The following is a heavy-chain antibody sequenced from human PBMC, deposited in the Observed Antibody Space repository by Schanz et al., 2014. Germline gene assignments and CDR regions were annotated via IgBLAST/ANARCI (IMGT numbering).Heavy chain of an antibody. CDR3: AKVRYSSGWRGDYFDE. D-gene: IGHD6-25*01. J-gene: IGHJ4*02. V-gene: IGHV3-23*04. CDR1: EFTFSTDA. CDR2: ISASGGDT. Sequence: EAHLVESGGGLVQPGGSLRLSCAASEFTFSTDAMSWVRQAPGKGLEWLSVISASGGDTYYADSVKGRFTISRDNSKNTLYLQMNSLRAEDTAVYYCAKVRYSSGWRGDYFDEWGQGTLVTVAS.